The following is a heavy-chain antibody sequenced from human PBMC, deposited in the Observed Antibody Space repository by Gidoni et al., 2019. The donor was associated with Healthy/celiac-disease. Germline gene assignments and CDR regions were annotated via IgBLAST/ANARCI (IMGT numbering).Heavy chain of an antibody. D-gene: IGHD6-13*01. CDR2: LYYNGST. V-gene: IGHV4-59*01. J-gene: IGHJ5*02. Sequence: QVQLQLSGPGLVKPSETPSLPCAPAGAFIPSYYWSWLRQPPGKGLEWLGYLYYNGSTNHNPSHKSRVSISADTSKNYYSLKLSSVTAADTAVNYCARNSAAGTMYNWFDPWGQGTLVTVSS. CDR3: ARNSAAGTMYNWFDP. CDR1: GAFIPSYY.